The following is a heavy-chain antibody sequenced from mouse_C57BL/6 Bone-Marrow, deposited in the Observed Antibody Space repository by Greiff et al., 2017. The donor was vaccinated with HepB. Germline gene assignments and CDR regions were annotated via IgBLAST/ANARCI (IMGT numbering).Heavy chain of an antibody. D-gene: IGHD1-1*01. Sequence: VQLQESGGGLVQPGGSLKLSCAASGFTFSDYYMYWVRQTPEKRLEWVAYISNGGGSTYYPDTVKGRFTISRDNAKNTLYLQMSRLKSEDTAMYYCASHYYGSSYDAMDYWGQGTSVTVSS. CDR1: GFTFSDYY. V-gene: IGHV5-12*01. CDR3: ASHYYGSSYDAMDY. J-gene: IGHJ4*01. CDR2: ISNGGGST.